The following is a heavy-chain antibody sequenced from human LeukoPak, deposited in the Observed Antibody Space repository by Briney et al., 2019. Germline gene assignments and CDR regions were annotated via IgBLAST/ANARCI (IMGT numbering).Heavy chain of an antibody. CDR3: ARRLLWFGELLSDY. J-gene: IGHJ4*02. CDR2: INPIGGST. Sequence: ASVKVSCKASGYTFTSYYMHWVRQAPGQGLEWMGIINPIGGSTSYAQELQGRVTMNRDTSMSTVYMELSSLRSEDTAVYYCARRLLWFGELLSDYWGQGTLVTVSS. V-gene: IGHV1-46*04. D-gene: IGHD3-10*01. CDR1: GYTFTSYY.